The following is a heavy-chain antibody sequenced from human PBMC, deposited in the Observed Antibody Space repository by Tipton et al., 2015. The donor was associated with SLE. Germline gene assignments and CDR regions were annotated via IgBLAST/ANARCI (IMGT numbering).Heavy chain of an antibody. CDR2: ISYSGRT. Sequence: TLSLTCSVSGGSIRDYPYRWAWIRQSPGKGLEWIGSISYSGRTYYNPSLKSRVTISHDTSKDQFSLKVTSVTAADTAVYYCARETEDTGWIHSRDYIYYYYDVDAWGQGTTVTVSS. J-gene: IGHJ6*02. D-gene: IGHD6-19*01. CDR1: GGSIRDYPYR. CDR3: ARETEDTGWIHSRDYIYYYYDVDA. V-gene: IGHV4-39*07.